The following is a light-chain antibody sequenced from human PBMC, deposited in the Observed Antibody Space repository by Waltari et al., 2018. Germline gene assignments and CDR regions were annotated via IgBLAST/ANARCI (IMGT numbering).Light chain of an antibody. J-gene: IGLJ2*01. V-gene: IGLV2-11*01. CDR3: CSYAGSYTVV. Sequence: QSALTQPRSVSGSPGQSVTISCTGTSSDVGGYNYVSWYQQHPGKAPKLMIYDVSKRPSGVPDGFAGSKSGTTASLTISGRQAEDEADYYCCSYAGSYTVVFGGGTKLTVL. CDR2: DVS. CDR1: SSDVGGYNY.